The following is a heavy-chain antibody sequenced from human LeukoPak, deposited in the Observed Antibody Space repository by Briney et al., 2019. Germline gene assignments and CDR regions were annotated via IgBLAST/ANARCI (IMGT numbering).Heavy chain of an antibody. Sequence: PWGSLRLSCAAPGFTVSSNYMSWVRQGPGKGLEWVSVIYSCGSTYYADSVKGRFSISRDNSKNTLYLQMNTLRAEDTAVYYCAREVGATIGCYYYYYMDVWGKGTTVTVSS. CDR3: AREVGATIGCYYYYYMDV. CDR2: IYSCGST. D-gene: IGHD1-26*01. J-gene: IGHJ6*03. V-gene: IGHV3-66*01. CDR1: GFTVSSNY.